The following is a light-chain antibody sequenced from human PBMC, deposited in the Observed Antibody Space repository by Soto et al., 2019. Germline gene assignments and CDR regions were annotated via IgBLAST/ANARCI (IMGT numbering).Light chain of an antibody. CDR2: STN. Sequence: QSVLTQPPSASETPGQRVTISCSGSSSNLGTHTVNWYQQVPGTAPKLLIYSTNQRPSGVPDRISGSKSGTSASLAISGLQSDDEADYYCAAWDDSLNGPVFGGGTELTVL. J-gene: IGLJ2*01. CDR1: SSNLGTHT. V-gene: IGLV1-44*01. CDR3: AAWDDSLNGPV.